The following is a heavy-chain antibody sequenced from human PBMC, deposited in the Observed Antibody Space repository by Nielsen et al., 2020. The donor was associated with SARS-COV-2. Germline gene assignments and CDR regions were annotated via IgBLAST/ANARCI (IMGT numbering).Heavy chain of an antibody. J-gene: IGHJ6*02. D-gene: IGHD3-3*01. V-gene: IGHV7-4-1*02. Sequence: ASVKVSCKASGYTSTSYAMNWVRQAPGQGLEWMGWINTNTGNPTYAQGFTGRSVFSLDTSVSTAYLQISSLKAEDTAVYYCARNLLRFHLYYYYGMDVWGQGTTVTVSS. CDR2: INTNTGNP. CDR3: ARNLLRFHLYYYYGMDV. CDR1: GYTSTSYA.